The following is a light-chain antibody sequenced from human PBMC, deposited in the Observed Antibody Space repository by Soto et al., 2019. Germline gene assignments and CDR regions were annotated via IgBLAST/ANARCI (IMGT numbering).Light chain of an antibody. V-gene: IGLV2-11*01. CDR3: CSYAGSYVV. J-gene: IGLJ2*01. CDR2: DVS. Sequence: QSALTQPRSVSGSPGQSVTISCTGTSSDVGGYNYVYWYQQHPGKAPKLMIYDVSKRPSGVPDRFSGSKSGNPASLTISGLQAEDEADYYCCSYAGSYVVFGGGTKLTVL. CDR1: SSDVGGYNY.